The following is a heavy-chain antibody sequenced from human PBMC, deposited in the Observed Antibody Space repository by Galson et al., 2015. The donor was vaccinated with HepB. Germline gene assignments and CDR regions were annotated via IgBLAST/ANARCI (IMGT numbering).Heavy chain of an antibody. CDR1: GFSFSDYN. J-gene: IGHJ4*02. CDR2: ISGTGAYI. CDR3: ARDAKRSLGSSWLNIFYLDY. D-gene: IGHD6-13*01. V-gene: IGHV3-21*01. Sequence: SLRLSCAASGFSFSDYNMNWVRQAPGKGLGWVASISGTGAYIYYADSVKGRFFTSKDSAKKSLSLRLSSLSVDDTAVYFCARDAKRSLGSSWLNIFYLDYWGQGALVSVSS.